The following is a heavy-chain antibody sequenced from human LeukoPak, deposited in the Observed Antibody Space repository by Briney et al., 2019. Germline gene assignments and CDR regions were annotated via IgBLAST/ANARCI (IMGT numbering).Heavy chain of an antibody. J-gene: IGHJ4*02. CDR2: INHSGST. V-gene: IGHV4-34*01. D-gene: IGHD3-22*01. Sequence: TLSLTCAVYGGSFSGYYWSWIRQPPGKGLEWIGEINHSGSTNYNPSLKSRVTISVDTSKNQFSLKLSSVTAADTAVYYCARGSDSSGPPVDYWGQGTLVTVSS. CDR1: GGSFSGYY. CDR3: ARGSDSSGPPVDY.